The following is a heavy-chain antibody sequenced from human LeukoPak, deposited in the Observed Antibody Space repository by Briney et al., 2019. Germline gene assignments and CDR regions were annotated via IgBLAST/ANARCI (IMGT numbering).Heavy chain of an antibody. J-gene: IGHJ5*02. V-gene: IGHV4-34*01. CDR3: ARGAPYCSGGSCYSGWFDP. Sequence: KSSETLSLTCAVYGGSFSGYYWSWIRQPPGKGLEWIGEINHSGSTNYNPSLKSRVTISVDTSKNQFSLKLSSVTAADTAVYYCARGAPYCSGGSCYSGWFDPWGQGTLVTVSS. D-gene: IGHD2-15*01. CDR1: GGSFSGYY. CDR2: INHSGST.